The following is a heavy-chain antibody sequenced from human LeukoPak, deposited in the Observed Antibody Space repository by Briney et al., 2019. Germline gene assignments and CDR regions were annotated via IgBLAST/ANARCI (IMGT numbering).Heavy chain of an antibody. J-gene: IGHJ5*02. CDR1: GASVSSGSDF. Sequence: SETLSLTCTVSGASVSSGSDFWSWVRQPPGKGLEWIGYVYFRGSTKYNPSLKSRVTISMDTSKNQFSLKLTSVTAADTAVYYCARGRIAVTGFNWFDPWGQGTLVTVSS. CDR2: VYFRGST. CDR3: ARGRIAVTGFNWFDP. V-gene: IGHV4-61*01. D-gene: IGHD2-21*02.